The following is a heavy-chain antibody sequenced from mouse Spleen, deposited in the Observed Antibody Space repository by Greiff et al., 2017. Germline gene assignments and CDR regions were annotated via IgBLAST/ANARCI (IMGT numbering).Heavy chain of an antibody. CDR1: GFTFSSYA. Sequence: EVKLMESGGGLVKPGGSLKLSCAASGFTFSSYAMSWVRQTPEKRLEWVASISSGGSTYYPDSVKGRFTISRDNARNILYLQMSSLRSEDTAMYYCANYYGSQFAYWGQGTLVTVSA. J-gene: IGHJ3*01. V-gene: IGHV5-6-5*01. CDR2: ISSGGST. D-gene: IGHD1-1*01. CDR3: ANYYGSQFAY.